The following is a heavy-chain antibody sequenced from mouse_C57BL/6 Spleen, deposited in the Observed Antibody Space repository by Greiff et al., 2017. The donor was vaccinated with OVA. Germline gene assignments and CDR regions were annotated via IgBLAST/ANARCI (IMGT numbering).Heavy chain of an antibody. CDR1: GYTFTNYW. V-gene: IGHV1-63*01. CDR2: IYPGGGYT. J-gene: IGHJ2*01. Sequence: VQLQQSGAELVRPGTSVKISCKASGYTFTNYWIGWAKQRPGHGLEWIGDIYPGGGYTNYNEKFKGKATLTADKSSSTAYMQFSSLTSEDSAIYYCARDDGYFLFDYWGQGTTLTVSS. CDR3: ARDDGYFLFDY. D-gene: IGHD2-3*01.